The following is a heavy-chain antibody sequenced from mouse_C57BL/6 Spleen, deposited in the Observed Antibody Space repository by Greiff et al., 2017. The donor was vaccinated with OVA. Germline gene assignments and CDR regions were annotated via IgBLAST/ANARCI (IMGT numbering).Heavy chain of an antibody. CDR2: INPGSGGT. D-gene: IGHD2-1*01. CDR3: ARGDYYGNYVGY. J-gene: IGHJ2*01. CDR1: GYAFTNYL. V-gene: IGHV1-54*01. Sequence: QVQLQQSGAELVRPGTSVEVSCKASGYAFTNYLIEWVKQRPGQGLEWIGVINPGSGGTNYNEKFKGKATLTADKSSSTAYMQLSSLTSEDSAVYFCARGDYYGNYVGYWGQGTTLTVSS.